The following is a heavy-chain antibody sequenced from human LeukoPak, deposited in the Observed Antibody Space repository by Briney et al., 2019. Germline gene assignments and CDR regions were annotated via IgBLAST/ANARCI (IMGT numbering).Heavy chain of an antibody. D-gene: IGHD1-26*01. Sequence: GGSLRLSCAASGFTFSGYAMHWVRQAPGKGLEWVAVISYDGSNKYYADSVKGRFTISRDNSKDTLYLQMNSLRAEDTAVYYCAKDNNWELTTIRLDYWGQGTLVTVSS. CDR2: ISYDGSNK. CDR1: GFTFSGYA. CDR3: AKDNNWELTTIRLDY. V-gene: IGHV3-30-3*01. J-gene: IGHJ4*02.